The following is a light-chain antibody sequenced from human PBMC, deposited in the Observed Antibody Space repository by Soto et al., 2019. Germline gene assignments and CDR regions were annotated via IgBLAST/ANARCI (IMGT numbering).Light chain of an antibody. V-gene: IGKV3-15*01. CDR3: QQYNNWPGT. CDR1: QSVSSN. J-gene: IGKJ1*01. Sequence: VMSQSPATQSVSPGERATLSCRASQSVSSNLAWYQQKPGQAPRLLIYGASTRATGIPARFSGSGSGTEFTLTISSLQSEDFAVYYCQQYNNWPGTFGQGTKV. CDR2: GAS.